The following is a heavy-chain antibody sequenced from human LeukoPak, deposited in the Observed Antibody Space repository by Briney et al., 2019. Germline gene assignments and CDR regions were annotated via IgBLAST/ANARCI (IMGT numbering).Heavy chain of an antibody. CDR2: INHRGTT. D-gene: IGHD5-12*01. CDR3: ARDSGYGGGFDY. V-gene: IGHV4-34*01. CDR1: GGSISRYY. Sequence: SETLSLTCAVYGGSISRYYWSWIRQAPGKGLEGIGEINHRGTTNYNPSLKSRVTISIDTSKNQFSLRLSSVTAADTAMYYCARDSGYGGGFDYWGQGTLVTVSS. J-gene: IGHJ4*02.